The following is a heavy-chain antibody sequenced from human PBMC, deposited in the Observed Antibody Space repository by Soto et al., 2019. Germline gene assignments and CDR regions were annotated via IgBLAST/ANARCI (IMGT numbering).Heavy chain of an antibody. J-gene: IGHJ4*02. CDR2: IIPIFGTA. CDR1: GGTFSSYA. D-gene: IGHD5-18*01. Sequence: ASVKVSCKAYGGTFSSYAISWVGQAPGQGLEWMGGIIPIFGTANYAQKFQGRVTITADESTSTAYMELSSLRSEDTAVYYCARDTRGGYSYGLAYWGQGTLVTVSS. CDR3: ARDTRGGYSYGLAY. V-gene: IGHV1-69*13.